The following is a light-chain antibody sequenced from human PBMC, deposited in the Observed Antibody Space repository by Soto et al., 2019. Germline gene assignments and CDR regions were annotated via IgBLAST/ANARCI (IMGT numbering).Light chain of an antibody. CDR3: SSYSTTRALV. CDR2: DVS. V-gene: IGLV2-14*03. CDR1: SADIGAFNY. Sequence: QSALTQPASVSGSPGQSITISCSGTSADIGAFNYVSWYQHHPDKAPKLLIYDVSNRPSGVSTRFSASKSANTASLTISGLQADDEADYYCSSYSTTRALVFGGGTQLTVL. J-gene: IGLJ7*01.